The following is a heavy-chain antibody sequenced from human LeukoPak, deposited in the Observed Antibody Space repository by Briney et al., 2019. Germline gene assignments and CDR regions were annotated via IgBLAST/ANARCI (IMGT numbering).Heavy chain of an antibody. V-gene: IGHV3-30*18. CDR1: GFTFSRYG. CDR2: ISYDGSNK. Sequence: GGSLRLSCAASGFTFSRYGMHWVRRAPGKGLEWVAVISYDGSNKYYVDSVKGRFTISKDNSKNTLYLQMNSLRAEDTAVYYCAKDRDILTGYLDYWGQGTLVTVSS. CDR3: AKDRDILTGYLDY. D-gene: IGHD3-9*01. J-gene: IGHJ4*02.